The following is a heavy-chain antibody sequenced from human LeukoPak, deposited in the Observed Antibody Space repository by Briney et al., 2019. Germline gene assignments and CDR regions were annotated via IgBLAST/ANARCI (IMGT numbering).Heavy chain of an antibody. CDR3: ARHSSGWYYFDY. D-gene: IGHD6-19*01. Sequence: SSETLSLTCAVYGGSFSGYYWNWIRQPPEKGLEWIGSIYYSGSTYYNPSLKSRVPISVDTSKNQFSLTLSSVTAADTAVYYCARHSSGWYYFDYWGQGTLVTVSS. CDR2: IYYSGST. CDR1: GGSFSGYY. J-gene: IGHJ4*02. V-gene: IGHV4-34*01.